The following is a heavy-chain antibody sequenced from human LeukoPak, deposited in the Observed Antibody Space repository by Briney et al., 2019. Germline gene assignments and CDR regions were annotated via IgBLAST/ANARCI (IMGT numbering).Heavy chain of an antibody. CDR3: AKDSGGAMVRGIPANYFDY. V-gene: IGHV3-23*01. J-gene: IGHJ4*02. CDR1: GFTFSSYA. Sequence: GGSLRLYCAASGFTFSSYAMSWVRQAPGKGLEWVSAISGSGGSTYYADSVKGRFTISRDNSKNTLYLQMNSLRAEDTAVYYCAKDSGGAMVRGIPANYFDYWGQGTLVTVSS. D-gene: IGHD3-10*01. CDR2: ISGSGGST.